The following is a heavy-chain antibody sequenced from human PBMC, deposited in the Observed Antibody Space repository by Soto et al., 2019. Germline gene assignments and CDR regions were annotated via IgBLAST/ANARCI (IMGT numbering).Heavy chain of an antibody. V-gene: IGHV4-30-4*01. D-gene: IGHD3-22*01. CDR2: IYYRGST. J-gene: IGHJ3*02. CDR3: ARDVAYYYDSSGVCDI. Sequence: QVQLQESGPGLVKPSQTLSLTCTVSGGSISSGDYYWSWIRQPPGKGLEWIGYIYYRGSTYYNPSLKSRVTISVDTSKNQFSLKLSSVTAADTAVYYCARDVAYYYDSSGVCDIWGQGTMVTVSS. CDR1: GGSISSGDYY.